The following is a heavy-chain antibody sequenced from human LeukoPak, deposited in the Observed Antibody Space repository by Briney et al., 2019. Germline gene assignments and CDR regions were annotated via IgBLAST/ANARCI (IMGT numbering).Heavy chain of an antibody. Sequence: GGSLRLSCAASGFTFNSYNMGWVRQAPWKGLEWLSFISSSRSTIYYADSVKGRFTISRDNAKNSLYLQMNSLRDEDTAVYYCARPLPGDTLTSYTRYYFDYWGQGTLVTVSS. V-gene: IGHV3-48*02. CDR3: ARPLPGDTLTSYTRYYFDY. D-gene: IGHD3-9*01. CDR2: ISSSRSTI. CDR1: GFTFNSYN. J-gene: IGHJ4*02.